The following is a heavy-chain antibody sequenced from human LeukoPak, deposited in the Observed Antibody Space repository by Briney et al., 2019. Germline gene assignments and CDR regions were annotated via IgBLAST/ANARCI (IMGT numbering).Heavy chain of an antibody. CDR1: GFTFSSYA. Sequence: GGSLRLSCAASGFTFSSYAMSWVRQAPGKGLEWGSSISGSGGSTYYADSVKGRFTISRDNSKNTLYLQMNSLRAEDTAVYYCARRARYYYYYGMDVWGQGTTVTVSS. CDR3: ARRARYYYYYGMDV. J-gene: IGHJ6*02. CDR2: ISGSGGST. V-gene: IGHV3-23*01.